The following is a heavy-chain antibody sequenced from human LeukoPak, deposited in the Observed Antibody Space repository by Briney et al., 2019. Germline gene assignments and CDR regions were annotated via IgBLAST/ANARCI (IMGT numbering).Heavy chain of an antibody. CDR1: GFTFRNYW. CDR3: ARGDSSSSGVDY. J-gene: IGHJ4*02. Sequence: GGSLRLSCAASGFTFRNYWMSWVRQVPGKGLEWVVNINEGGNEKNYVDSVKGRFTASRDNAQNSLYLQMNSLRAEDTAVYYCARGDSSSSGVDYWGQGTLVTVSS. V-gene: IGHV3-7*03. CDR2: INEGGNEK. D-gene: IGHD6-6*01.